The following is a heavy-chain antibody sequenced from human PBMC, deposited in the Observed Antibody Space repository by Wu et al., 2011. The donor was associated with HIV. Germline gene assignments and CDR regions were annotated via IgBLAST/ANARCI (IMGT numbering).Heavy chain of an antibody. CDR3: ARVEDLDGYPTSXNGFFLH. V-gene: IGHV1-69*05. CDR2: FIPIFGTA. Sequence: QVQLVQSGAEVKKPGSSVKVSCRASGDRFSNYGVIWVRQAPGQGLEWMGGFIPIFGTANYAQKFQGRIGITMEDSTNTAYMSLSGLKFQDTAIYFCARVEDLDGYPTSXNGFFLHWARATLITVSS. J-gene: IGHJ1*01. CDR1: GDRFSNYG. D-gene: IGHD3-22*01.